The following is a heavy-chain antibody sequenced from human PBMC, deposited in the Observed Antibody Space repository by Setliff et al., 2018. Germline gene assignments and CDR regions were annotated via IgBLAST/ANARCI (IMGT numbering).Heavy chain of an antibody. CDR2: INTKTGDP. Sequence: GASVKSSCKASGYSLSNYVMNWVRQAPGQGLEWMGWINTKTGDPTYAQGYTGRFAFSLDTSDSATYLDISNLKAEDTATYYCARADHLVTTTFDYWGQGTLVTVSS. CDR3: ARADHLVTTTFDY. CDR1: GYSLSNYV. D-gene: IGHD4-17*01. J-gene: IGHJ4*01. V-gene: IGHV7-4-1*02.